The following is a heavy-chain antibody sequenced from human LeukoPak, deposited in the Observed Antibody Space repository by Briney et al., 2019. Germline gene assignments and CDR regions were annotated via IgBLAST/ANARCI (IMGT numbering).Heavy chain of an antibody. D-gene: IGHD6-13*01. V-gene: IGHV3-21*01. J-gene: IGHJ4*02. CDR2: ISSSSSDI. CDR1: GFIFSSYS. CDR3: ARVRDRDSRDLED. Sequence: GGSLRLSCAASGFIFSSYSMNWVRQAPGKGLEWVSSISSSSSDIYHADSVKGRSTISRDNAKNSLYLQMNSLRAEDTAVYYCARVRDRDSRDLEDWGQGTLVTVSS.